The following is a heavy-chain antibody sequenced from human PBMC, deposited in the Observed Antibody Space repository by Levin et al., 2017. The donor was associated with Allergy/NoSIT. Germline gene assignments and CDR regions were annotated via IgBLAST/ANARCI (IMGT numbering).Heavy chain of an antibody. CDR3: AAYDYGDSHQDYYYYYYMDV. CDR2: INPNSGGT. V-gene: IGHV1-2*02. CDR1: GYTFTGYY. J-gene: IGHJ6*03. Sequence: EASVKVSCKASGYTFTGYYMHWVRQAPGQGLEWMGWINPNSGGTNYAQKFQGRVTMTRDTSISTAYMELSRLRSDDTAVYYCAAYDYGDSHQDYYYYYYMDVWGKGTTVTVSS. D-gene: IGHD4-17*01.